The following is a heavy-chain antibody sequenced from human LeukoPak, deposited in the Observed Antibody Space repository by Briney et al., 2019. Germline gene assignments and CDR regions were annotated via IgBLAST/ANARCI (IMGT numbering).Heavy chain of an antibody. Sequence: PSETLSLTCTVSGGSISSYYWSWIRQPPGEGLEWIGYIYYSGSTNYNPSLKSRVTISVDTSKNQFSLKLSSVTAADTAVYYCARDSGSGYPFDYWGQGTLVTVSS. CDR2: IYYSGST. D-gene: IGHD3-3*01. J-gene: IGHJ4*02. CDR1: GGSISSYY. CDR3: ARDSGSGYPFDY. V-gene: IGHV4-59*01.